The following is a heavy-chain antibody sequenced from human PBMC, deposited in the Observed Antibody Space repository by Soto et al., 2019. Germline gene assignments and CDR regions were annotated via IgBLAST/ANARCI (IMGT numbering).Heavy chain of an antibody. CDR1: GGTFSSYA. CDR2: IIPIFGTA. CDR3: ARGDNWSDEASDY. V-gene: IGHV1-69*13. Sequence: ASVKVSCKASGGTFSSYAISWVRQAPGQGLEWMGGIIPIFGTANYAQKFQGRVTITADESTSTAYMELSSLRSDDTAVYYCARGDNWSDEASDYWGQGTLVTVSS. D-gene: IGHD1-1*01. J-gene: IGHJ4*02.